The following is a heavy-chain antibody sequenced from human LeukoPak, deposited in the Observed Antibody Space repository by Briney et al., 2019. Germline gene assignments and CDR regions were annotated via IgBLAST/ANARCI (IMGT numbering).Heavy chain of an antibody. Sequence: ASVKVSCKASGYTFTGYYMHWVRQAPGQGLGWMGWINPNSGGTNYAQKFQGRVTMTRDTSISTAYMELSRLRSDDTAVYYCARVRYSYGEDWFDPWGQGTLVTVSS. D-gene: IGHD5-18*01. J-gene: IGHJ5*02. V-gene: IGHV1-2*02. CDR1: GYTFTGYY. CDR2: INPNSGGT. CDR3: ARVRYSYGEDWFDP.